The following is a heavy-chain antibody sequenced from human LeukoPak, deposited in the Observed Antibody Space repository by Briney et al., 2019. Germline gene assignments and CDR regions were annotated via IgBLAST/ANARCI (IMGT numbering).Heavy chain of an antibody. D-gene: IGHD2-2*02. Sequence: GASVKVSCKASGGTFSSYAISWVRQAPGQGLEWVGRIIPILGIANYAQKFQGRVTITADKSTSTAYMELSSLRSEDTAVYYCARNGCSSTSCYMGYYYYGMDVWGQGTTVTVSS. CDR2: IIPILGIA. V-gene: IGHV1-69*04. CDR3: ARNGCSSTSCYMGYYYYGMDV. CDR1: GGTFSSYA. J-gene: IGHJ6*02.